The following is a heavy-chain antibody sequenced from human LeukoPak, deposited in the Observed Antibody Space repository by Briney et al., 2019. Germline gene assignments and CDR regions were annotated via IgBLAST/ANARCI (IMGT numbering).Heavy chain of an antibody. CDR1: GGSFSGYY. CDR3: ANGGQCSSTSCSLNWFDP. Sequence: SETLSLTCAVYGGSFSGYYWSWIRQPPGKGLEWIGEINHSGNTNYDPSLKSRVTISVDTSKNQFSLKLSSVTAADTAVYYCANGGQCSSTSCSLNWFDPWGQGTLVTVSS. CDR2: INHSGNT. D-gene: IGHD2-2*01. V-gene: IGHV4-34*01. J-gene: IGHJ5*02.